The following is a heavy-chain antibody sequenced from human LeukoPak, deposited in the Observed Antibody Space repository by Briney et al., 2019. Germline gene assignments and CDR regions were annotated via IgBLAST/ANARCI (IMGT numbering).Heavy chain of an antibody. CDR3: ARGALSGWSYYYYYMDV. V-gene: IGHV4-39*07. D-gene: IGHD6-19*01. Sequence: SETLSLTCSVSGGSISSYYWGWIRQPPGKGLEWIGSIYYSGSTYYNPSLKSRVTISVDTSKNQFSLKLSSVTAADTAVYYCARGALSGWSYYYYYMDVWGKGTTVTVSS. J-gene: IGHJ6*03. CDR1: GGSISSYY. CDR2: IYYSGST.